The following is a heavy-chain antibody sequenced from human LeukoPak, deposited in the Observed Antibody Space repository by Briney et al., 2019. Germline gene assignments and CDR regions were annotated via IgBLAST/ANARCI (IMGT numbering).Heavy chain of an antibody. CDR1: GFTFSSYA. D-gene: IGHD3-10*01. CDR3: ARDRRSGIGDY. CDR2: ISSSSSYI. V-gene: IGHV3-21*01. J-gene: IGHJ4*02. Sequence: GGSLRLSCAASGFTFSSYAMHWVRQAPGKGLEWVSSISSSSSYIYYADSVKGRFTISRDNANNSLYLQMNSLRAEDTAVYSCARDRRSGIGDYWGQGTLVTVSS.